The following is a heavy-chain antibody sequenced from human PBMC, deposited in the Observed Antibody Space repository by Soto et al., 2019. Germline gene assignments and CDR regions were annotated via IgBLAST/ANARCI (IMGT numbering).Heavy chain of an antibody. J-gene: IGHJ5*02. CDR3: ARGSYYGDSSNWFDP. CDR2: IIPIFGTA. CDR1: VGTLSSYA. V-gene: IGHV1-69*13. Sequence: SVKVSCKASVGTLSSYAISWVRQAPGQGLEWMGGIIPIFGTANYAQKFQGRVTITADESTSTAYMELSSLRSEDTAVYYCARGSYYGDSSNWFDPWGQGTLVTVSS. D-gene: IGHD4-17*01.